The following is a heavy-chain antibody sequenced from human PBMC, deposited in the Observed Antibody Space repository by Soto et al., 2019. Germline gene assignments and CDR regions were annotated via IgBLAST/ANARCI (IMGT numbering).Heavy chain of an antibody. D-gene: IGHD3-3*01. Sequence: PSETLSLTCTVSGGSVSSGSYHWSWIRQPPGKGLEWIGYIYYSGSTNYNPSLKSRVTISVDTSKNQFSLKLSSVTAADTAVYYCAISRGLRFLEWSGMDVWGQGTTVTVSS. CDR3: AISRGLRFLEWSGMDV. V-gene: IGHV4-61*01. CDR1: GGSVSSGSYH. CDR2: IYYSGST. J-gene: IGHJ6*02.